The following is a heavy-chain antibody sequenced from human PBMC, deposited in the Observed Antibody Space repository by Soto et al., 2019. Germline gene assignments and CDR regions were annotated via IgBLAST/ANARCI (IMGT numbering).Heavy chain of an antibody. J-gene: IGHJ5*01. D-gene: IGHD6-13*01. CDR2: MSWNSVVI. Sequence: PGGSLRLSCAASGFTFDDYAMHWVRQAPGKGLEWVSGMSWNSVVIGYADSVRGRFTTSRDNTKKSLYLQMNSLRPEDTALYYCAKDSTAATGTAFDSWGQGTPVTVSS. CDR3: AKDSTAATGTAFDS. V-gene: IGHV3-9*01. CDR1: GFTFDDYA.